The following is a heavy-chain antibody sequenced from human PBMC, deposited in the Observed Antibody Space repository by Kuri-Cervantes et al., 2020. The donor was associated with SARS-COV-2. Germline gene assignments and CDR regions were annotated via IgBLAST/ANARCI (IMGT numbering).Heavy chain of an antibody. CDR1: GGSFSGYY. CDR2: INHSGST. D-gene: IGHD6-19*01. CDR3: ARHPYSSGYGY. V-gene: IGHV4-34*01. Sequence: ESLRLSCAVYGGSFSGYYWSWIRQPPGKGLEWIGEINHSGSTNYNPALKSRVTISVDTSKNQFSLKLSSVTAADTAVYYCARHPYSSGYGYWGQGTLVTDSS. J-gene: IGHJ4*02.